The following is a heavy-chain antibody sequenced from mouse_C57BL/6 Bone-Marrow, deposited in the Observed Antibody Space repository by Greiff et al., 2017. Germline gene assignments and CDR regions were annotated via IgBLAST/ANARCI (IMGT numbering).Heavy chain of an antibody. J-gene: IGHJ4*01. CDR2: IDPSDSYT. D-gene: IGHD2-4*01. V-gene: IGHV1-69*01. CDR3: ARFHYDYDGYYAMDY. Sequence: QVQLQQPGAELVIPGASVKLSCKASGYTFTSYWMHWVKQRPGQGLEWIGEIDPSDSYTNYNQKFKGKSTLTVDKSSSTAYMQLSSLTSEDSAVYYCARFHYDYDGYYAMDYWGQGTSVTVSS. CDR1: GYTFTSYW.